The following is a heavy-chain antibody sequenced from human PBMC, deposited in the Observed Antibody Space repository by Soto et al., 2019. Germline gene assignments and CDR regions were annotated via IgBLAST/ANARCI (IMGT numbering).Heavy chain of an antibody. D-gene: IGHD3-9*01. V-gene: IGHV1-69*08. Sequence: QVQLVQSGAEVKKPGSSVKVSCKASGGTFSSYTISWVRQAPGQGLEWMGRIIPILGIANYAQKFQGRVTITADKSTSTGYMELSSLRSEDTAVYYCARDLEGGRYFDWLLSPTDWFDPWGQGTLVTVSS. CDR2: IIPILGIA. J-gene: IGHJ5*02. CDR1: GGTFSSYT. CDR3: ARDLEGGRYFDWLLSPTDWFDP.